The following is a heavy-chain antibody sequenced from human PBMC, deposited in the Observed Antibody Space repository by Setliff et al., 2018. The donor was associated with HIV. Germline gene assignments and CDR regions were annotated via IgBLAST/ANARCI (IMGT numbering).Heavy chain of an antibody. Sequence: GGSLRLSCAASGFTVSSYYMAWVRQAPGKGLEWVSTIYSDGSTYHADSVKGRFTLSRDTSKNTLSLQMDTLRPEDTAVYFCARVRLYNSALDYWGQGTLVTVSS. J-gene: IGHJ4*02. CDR2: IYSDGST. CDR3: ARVRLYNSALDY. V-gene: IGHV3-66*02. D-gene: IGHD3-22*01. CDR1: GFTVSSYY.